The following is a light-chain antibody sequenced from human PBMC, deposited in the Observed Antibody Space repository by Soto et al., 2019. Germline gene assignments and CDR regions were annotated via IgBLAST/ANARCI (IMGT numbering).Light chain of an antibody. CDR2: GAS. V-gene: IGKV3-20*01. CDR1: QSVSSSY. Sequence: EIVLTQSPGTLSLSPGERATLSCRASQSVSSSYLAWYQQKPGQAPRLLIYGASSTATGIPDRFSGSGSGTDFTLTISRLEPKDFAVYYCHQYGSSPPWTVGQGTKVEIK. CDR3: HQYGSSPPWT. J-gene: IGKJ1*01.